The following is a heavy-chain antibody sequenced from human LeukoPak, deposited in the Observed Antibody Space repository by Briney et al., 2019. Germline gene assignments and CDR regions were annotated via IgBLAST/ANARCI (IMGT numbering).Heavy chain of an antibody. Sequence: SVKVSCKASGYTFTSYAISWVRQAPGQGLEWMGGIIPIFGTANYAQKFQGRVTITADESTSTAYMELSSLRSEDTAVYYCARDSRERSTVVTPGDYWGQGTLVTVSS. D-gene: IGHD4-23*01. V-gene: IGHV1-69*13. CDR1: GYTFTSYA. CDR3: ARDSRERSTVVTPGDY. J-gene: IGHJ4*02. CDR2: IIPIFGTA.